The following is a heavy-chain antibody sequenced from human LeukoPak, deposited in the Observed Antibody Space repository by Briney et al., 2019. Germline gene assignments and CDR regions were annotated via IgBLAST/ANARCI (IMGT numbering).Heavy chain of an antibody. CDR1: GFTFDDYA. V-gene: IGHV3-9*01. J-gene: IGHJ4*02. Sequence: GGSLRLSCAASGFTFDDYAMHWVRQAPGKGLEWVSGISWNSGSIGYADSVKGRFTISRNNAKNSLYLQMNSLRAEDTALYYCAKDMGYYDSSGPVFDYWGQGTLVTVSS. CDR3: AKDMGYYDSSGPVFDY. D-gene: IGHD3-22*01. CDR2: ISWNSGSI.